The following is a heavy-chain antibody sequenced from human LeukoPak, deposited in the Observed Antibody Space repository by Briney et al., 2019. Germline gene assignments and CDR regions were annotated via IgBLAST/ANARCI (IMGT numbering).Heavy chain of an antibody. CDR1: GGSFSGYY. Sequence: SETLSLTCAVYGGSFSGYYWSWIRQPPGKGLEWIGEINHSGSTNYNPSLKSRVTISVDTSKNQFSLKLSSVTAADTAVYYCARGGGSSWLGHFDYWGQGTLVTVSS. CDR3: ARGGGSSWLGHFDY. D-gene: IGHD6-13*01. V-gene: IGHV4-34*01. CDR2: INHSGST. J-gene: IGHJ4*02.